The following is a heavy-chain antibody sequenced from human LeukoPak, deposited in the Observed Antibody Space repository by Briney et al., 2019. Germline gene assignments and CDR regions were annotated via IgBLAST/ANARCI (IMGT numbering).Heavy chain of an antibody. J-gene: IGHJ4*02. CDR1: GGSISSGSYY. Sequence: SETLSLTCTVSGGSISSGSYYWSWIRQPAGKGLEWIGRICTSGSTNYNPSLKSRVTISVDTSKNQFSLKLSSVTAADTAVYYCASQYDSSGYYLTPPDYWGQGPLVTVSS. V-gene: IGHV4-61*02. D-gene: IGHD3-22*01. CDR3: ASQYDSSGYYLTPPDY. CDR2: ICTSGST.